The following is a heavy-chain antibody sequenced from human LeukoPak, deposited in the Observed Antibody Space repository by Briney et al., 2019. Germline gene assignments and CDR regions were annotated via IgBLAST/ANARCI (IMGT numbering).Heavy chain of an antibody. CDR1: GFTFSSRDW. CDR2: IKQDGSEK. CDR3: VQDLWYGEYEY. Sequence: PGGSLRLSCVASGFTFSSRDWMTWVRQAPGKGLEWVANIKQDGSEKNYVDSVKGRFTISRDNSKNTLYLQMNSLRGEDTATYYCVQDLWYGEYEYWGQGTLVTVSS. D-gene: IGHD3-10*01. V-gene: IGHV3-7*03. J-gene: IGHJ4*02.